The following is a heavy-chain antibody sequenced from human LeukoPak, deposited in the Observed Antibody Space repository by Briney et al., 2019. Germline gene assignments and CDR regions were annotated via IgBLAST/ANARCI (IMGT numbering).Heavy chain of an antibody. CDR1: GYTFIGFY. D-gene: IGHD5-18*01. Sequence: ASVKVSCKASGYTFIGFYIHWVRQAPGQGPEWLGWINPNRGGTVYAKKFQGRVTMTRDTSIDTAYMELSRLRSDDTAVYYCAKSLGRTGDTYGPYNYYYMDVWGTGTTVTVSS. CDR2: INPNRGGT. J-gene: IGHJ6*03. CDR3: AKSLGRTGDTYGPYNYYYMDV. V-gene: IGHV1-2*02.